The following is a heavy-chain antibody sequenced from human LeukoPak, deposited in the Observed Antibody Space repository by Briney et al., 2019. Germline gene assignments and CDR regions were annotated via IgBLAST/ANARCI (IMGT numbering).Heavy chain of an antibody. CDR1: GFTFGSYG. Sequence: PGGSLRLSCAASGFTFGSYGMNWVRQAPGKGLEWVSSISSSSSYIYYADSVKGRFTISRDNAKNSLYLQMNSLRAEDTAVYYCARDGYYDSSGYYYTDAFDIWGQGTMVTVSS. J-gene: IGHJ3*02. V-gene: IGHV3-21*01. CDR2: ISSSSSYI. D-gene: IGHD3-22*01. CDR3: ARDGYYDSSGYYYTDAFDI.